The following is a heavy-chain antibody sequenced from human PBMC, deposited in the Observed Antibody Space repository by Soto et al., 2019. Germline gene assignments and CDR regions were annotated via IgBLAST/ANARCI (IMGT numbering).Heavy chain of an antibody. Sequence: GESLKISCKGSGYRFASYWIAWVRQMPGKGLEWMGIIYPGDSDTRYSPSFQGLVTMSVDKSTNTAYLQWSSLKASDTAIYYCARKGSSGYYYYGMDVWGQGTTVTVSS. D-gene: IGHD6-6*01. V-gene: IGHV5-51*01. J-gene: IGHJ6*02. CDR1: GYRFASYW. CDR3: ARKGSSGYYYYGMDV. CDR2: IYPGDSDT.